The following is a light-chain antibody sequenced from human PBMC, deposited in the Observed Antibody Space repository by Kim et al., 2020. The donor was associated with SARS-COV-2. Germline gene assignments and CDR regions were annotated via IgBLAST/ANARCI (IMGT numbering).Light chain of an antibody. J-gene: IGKJ1*01. CDR2: AST. CDR3: QQGYSPPWT. V-gene: IGKV1-39*01. Sequence: SSVGDLATITCRASQNIASYVNWFQQKPGKAPKLLIYASTSLQTGVPSRFRGSGSGTGFTLTITSLQPEDYGTYYCQQGYSPPWTFGQGTKVDIK. CDR1: QNIASY.